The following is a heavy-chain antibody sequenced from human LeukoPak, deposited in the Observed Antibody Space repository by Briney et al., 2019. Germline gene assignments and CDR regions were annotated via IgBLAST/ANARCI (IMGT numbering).Heavy chain of an antibody. CDR1: GFTFSTYG. Sequence: PGGTLRLSCVASGFTFSTYGMSWVRQAPGKGLEWVSFIYSGSTHYSDSVKGRFTISRDNSKNTLYLQMNSLRAEDTAVYYCARRAGAYSHPYDYWGQGTLVTVSS. J-gene: IGHJ4*02. V-gene: IGHV3-53*01. D-gene: IGHD4/OR15-4a*01. CDR2: IYSGST. CDR3: ARRAGAYSHPYDY.